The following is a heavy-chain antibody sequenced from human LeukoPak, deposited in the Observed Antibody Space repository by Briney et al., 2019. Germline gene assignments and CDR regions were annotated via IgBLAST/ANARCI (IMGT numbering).Heavy chain of an antibody. CDR1: GASISDYY. D-gene: IGHD3-22*01. CDR3: PKVVSSGGYYRTGPFDS. CDR2: IYSSGSS. V-gene: IGHV4-4*08. Sequence: SETLSLTCTVSGASISDYYWSWIRQTPGKGLEWVGCIYSSGSSDYNPSLNSRVTISVDTSRNQFSLRLSFVTAADTAVYYCPKVVSSGGYYRTGPFDSWGRGTLVTVSS. J-gene: IGHJ4*02.